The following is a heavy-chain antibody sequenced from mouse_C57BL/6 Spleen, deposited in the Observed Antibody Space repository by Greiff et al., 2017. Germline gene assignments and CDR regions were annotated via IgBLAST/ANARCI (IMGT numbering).Heavy chain of an antibody. Sequence: VQLKQSGAELVRPGASVKLSCTASGFNIKDYYMHWVKQRPEQGLEWIGRIDPADGDTEYAPKFQGKATMTADTSSNTAYLQRSSLTSEDTAVYYCTTYDSGYVGAMDYWGQGTSVTVSS. CDR1: GFNIKDYY. CDR3: TTYDSGYVGAMDY. CDR2: IDPADGDT. D-gene: IGHD3-2*02. V-gene: IGHV14-1*01. J-gene: IGHJ4*01.